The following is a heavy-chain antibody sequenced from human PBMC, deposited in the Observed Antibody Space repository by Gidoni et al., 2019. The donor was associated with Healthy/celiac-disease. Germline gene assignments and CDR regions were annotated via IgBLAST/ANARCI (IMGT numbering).Heavy chain of an antibody. CDR1: GFTFISYA. V-gene: IGHV3-30*04. D-gene: IGHD3-10*01. CDR2: ISYDGSNK. Sequence: QVQLVESGGGVVQPGRSLRLSCAASGFTFISYAMHWVRQAPGKGLEWVAVISYDGSNKHYADSVKGRFTISRDNSKNTLYLQMNSLRAEDTAVYYCARDRGRGVIITRFDYWGQGTLVTVSS. J-gene: IGHJ4*02. CDR3: ARDRGRGVIITRFDY.